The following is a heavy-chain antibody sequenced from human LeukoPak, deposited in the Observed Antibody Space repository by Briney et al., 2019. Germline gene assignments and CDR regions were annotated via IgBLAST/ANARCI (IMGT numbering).Heavy chain of an antibody. CDR1: GGTFSSYA. CDR3: ARARNPITMIVVASNWFDP. V-gene: IGHV1-69*13. CDR2: IIPIFGTA. D-gene: IGHD3-22*01. Sequence: SVKVSCKASGGTFSSYAISWVRQAPGQGLEWMGGIIPIFGTANYAQKFQSRVTITADESTSTAYMELSSLRSEDTAVYYCARARNPITMIVVASNWFDPWGQGTLVTVSS. J-gene: IGHJ5*02.